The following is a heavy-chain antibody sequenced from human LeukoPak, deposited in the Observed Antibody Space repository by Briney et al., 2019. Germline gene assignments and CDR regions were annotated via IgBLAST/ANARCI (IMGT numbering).Heavy chain of an antibody. Sequence: PGGSLRLSCAASGFTFSDYYMSWIRQAPGKGLEWVSYISSSGSTIYYADSVKGRFTISRDNAKNSLYLQMNSLRAEDTAVYYCARDGPRCTKGVCYYNWFDPWGQGTLVTVSS. D-gene: IGHD2-8*01. CDR3: ARDGPRCTKGVCYYNWFDP. V-gene: IGHV3-11*01. J-gene: IGHJ5*02. CDR1: GFTFSDYY. CDR2: ISSSGSTI.